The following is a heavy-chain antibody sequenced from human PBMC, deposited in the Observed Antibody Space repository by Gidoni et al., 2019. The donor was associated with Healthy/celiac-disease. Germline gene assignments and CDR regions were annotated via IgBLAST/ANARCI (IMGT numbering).Heavy chain of an antibody. CDR1: GFTFSSYS. J-gene: IGHJ4*02. D-gene: IGHD5-18*01. CDR3: ASSYSYGGPRDY. Sequence: EVQLVESGGGLVKPGGSLRLSCAASGFTFSSYSMNWVRQAPGKGLEWVSSISSSSSYIYYADSVKGRFTISRDNAKNSLYLQMNSLRAEDTAVYYCASSYSYGGPRDYWGQGTLVTVSS. V-gene: IGHV3-21*01. CDR2: ISSSSSYI.